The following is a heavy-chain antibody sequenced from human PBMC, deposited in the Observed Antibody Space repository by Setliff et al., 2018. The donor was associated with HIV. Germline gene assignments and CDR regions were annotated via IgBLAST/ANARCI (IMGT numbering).Heavy chain of an antibody. J-gene: IGHJ4*02. V-gene: IGHV4-61*08. CDR1: GGSISSGGFY. D-gene: IGHD3-10*01. CDR2: IYSSGRT. CDR3: PRAYFGSGIYY. Sequence: KPSETLSLTCTVTGGSISSGGFYWTWIRQHPGKGLEWLGHIYSSGRTNSNPSLKRRVTISVDTSKNQFSLKLYSVTAADTAVYYCPRAYFGSGIYYWGQGTLVTVSS.